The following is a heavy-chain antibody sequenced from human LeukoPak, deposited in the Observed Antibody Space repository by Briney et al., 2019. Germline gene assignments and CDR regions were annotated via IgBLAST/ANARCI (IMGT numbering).Heavy chain of an antibody. J-gene: IGHJ5*02. CDR3: AKHVIAVAGNNWFDP. Sequence: GGSLRLSCAASGFTFSSYGMHWVRQAPGKGLEWVAVISYDGSNKYYADSVKGRFTISRDNSKNTLYLQMNSLRAEDTAVHYCAKHVIAVAGNNWFDPWGQGTLVTVSS. D-gene: IGHD6-19*01. CDR2: ISYDGSNK. V-gene: IGHV3-30*18. CDR1: GFTFSSYG.